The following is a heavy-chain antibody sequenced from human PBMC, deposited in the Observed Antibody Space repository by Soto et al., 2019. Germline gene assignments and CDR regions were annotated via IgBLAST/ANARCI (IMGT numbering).Heavy chain of an antibody. CDR2: IYHSGST. D-gene: IGHD2-21*01. Sequence: SETLSLTCAVSGGSISSGGYSWSWIRQPPGKGLEWIGYIYHSGSTYYNPSLKSRVTISVDRSKNQFSLKLSSVTAADTAVYYCARDGCGGDCYDYWGQGTLVTVSS. V-gene: IGHV4-30-2*01. J-gene: IGHJ4*02. CDR1: GGSISSGGYS. CDR3: ARDGCGGDCYDY.